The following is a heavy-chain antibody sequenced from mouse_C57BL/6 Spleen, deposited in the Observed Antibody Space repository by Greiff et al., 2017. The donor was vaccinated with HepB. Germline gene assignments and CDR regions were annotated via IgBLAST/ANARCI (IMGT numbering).Heavy chain of an antibody. Sequence: QVQLKQPGAELVKPGASVKMSCKASGYTFTSYWITWVKQRPGQGLEWIGDIYPGSGSTNYNEKFKSKATLTVDTSSSTAYMQLSSLTSEDSAVYYCARSDYGSSRAMDYWGQGTSVTVSS. CDR1: GYTFTSYW. CDR2: IYPGSGST. CDR3: ARSDYGSSRAMDY. D-gene: IGHD1-1*01. J-gene: IGHJ4*01. V-gene: IGHV1-55*01.